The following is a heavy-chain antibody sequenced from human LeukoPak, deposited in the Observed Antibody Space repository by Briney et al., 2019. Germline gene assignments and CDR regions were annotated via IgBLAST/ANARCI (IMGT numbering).Heavy chain of an antibody. CDR3: AKDSRGISGGSYFDY. J-gene: IGHJ4*02. D-gene: IGHD3-16*01. CDR2: ISWNSGSI. V-gene: IGHV3-9*01. Sequence: GGSLRLSCVTSGFTFDDYAMHWVRQAPGKGLEWVSGISWNSGSIGYADSVKGRFTISRDNAKNSLYLQMNSLRAEDTALYYCAKDSRGISGGSYFDYWGQGTLVTVSS. CDR1: GFTFDDYA.